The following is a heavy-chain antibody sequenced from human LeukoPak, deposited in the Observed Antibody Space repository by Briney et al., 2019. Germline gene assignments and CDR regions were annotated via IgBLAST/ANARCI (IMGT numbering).Heavy chain of an antibody. J-gene: IGHJ4*02. Sequence: ASVKVSCKASGYTFTSYGISWVRQAPGQGLEWMGWIDANNGDTNYARKLQGRITMTTDTSTSTAYMGLRSLRSDDTAMYYCARDPTGGYDFDYWGQGTLVTVSS. V-gene: IGHV1-18*01. D-gene: IGHD5-12*01. CDR2: IDANNGDT. CDR1: GYTFTSYG. CDR3: ARDPTGGYDFDY.